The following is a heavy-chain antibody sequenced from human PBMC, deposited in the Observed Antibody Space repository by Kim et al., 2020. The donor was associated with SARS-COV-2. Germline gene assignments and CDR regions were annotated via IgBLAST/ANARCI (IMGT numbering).Heavy chain of an antibody. V-gene: IGHV1-18*01. J-gene: IGHJ4*02. CDR3: ARGPPYPSDY. CDR2: NT. Sequence: NTKYAQKLQGRVTMTTDTSTSIAYIELRSLRSDDTAVYYCARGPPYPSDYWGQGTLVTVSS.